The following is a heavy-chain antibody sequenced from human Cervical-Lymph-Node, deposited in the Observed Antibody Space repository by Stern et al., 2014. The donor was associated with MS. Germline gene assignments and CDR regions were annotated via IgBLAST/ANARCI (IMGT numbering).Heavy chain of an antibody. Sequence: VQLEESGAEVKKPGASVKVSCKASGYTFTGYYMHWGRKAPGQGLEWMGRSNPNSGGTNYAQQFQGRVTMTRDTSISTAYMELSRLRSDDTAVYYCARQDTVATFAFDYWGQGTLVTVSS. CDR1: GYTFTGYY. V-gene: IGHV1-2*06. CDR2: SNPNSGGT. J-gene: IGHJ4*02. CDR3: ARQDTVATFAFDY. D-gene: IGHD4-17*01.